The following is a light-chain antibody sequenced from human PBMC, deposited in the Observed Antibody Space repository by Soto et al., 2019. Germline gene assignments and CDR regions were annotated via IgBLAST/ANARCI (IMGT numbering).Light chain of an antibody. CDR2: DVS. V-gene: IGLV2-14*03. J-gene: IGLJ1*01. CDR3: SSYSASGTTHSV. CDR1: SSDIGGYND. Sequence: QSVLTQPASLSGSPGQSITISCTGTSSDIGGYNDVSWYQQHPGKAPKLMISDVSNRPSGVSNRFSGSKSGNTSSLTISGLQAEDEADYYCSSYSASGTTHSVFGTGTKLTVL.